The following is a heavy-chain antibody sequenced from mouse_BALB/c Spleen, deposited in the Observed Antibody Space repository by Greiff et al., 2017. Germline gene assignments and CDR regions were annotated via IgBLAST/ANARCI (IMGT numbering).Heavy chain of an antibody. CDR1: GFSLTSYG. V-gene: IGHV2-9*02. J-gene: IGHJ4*01. D-gene: IGHD2-4*01. CDR2: IWAGGST. CDR3: AREGDDYENYAMDY. Sequence: QVQLQQSGPGLVAPSQSLSITCTVSGFSLTSYGVHWVRQPPGKGLEWLGVIWAGGSTNYNSALMSRLSISKDNSKSQVFLKMNSLQTDDTAMYYCAREGDDYENYAMDYWGQGTSVTVSS.